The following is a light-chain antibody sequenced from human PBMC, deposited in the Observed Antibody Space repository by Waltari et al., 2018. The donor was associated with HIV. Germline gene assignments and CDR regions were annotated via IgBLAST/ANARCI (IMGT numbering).Light chain of an antibody. Sequence: DIRLTQTHSTLSAAVRDTVTITCRASQNIGTSLAWYQQKPGKAPTLLIYQASTLQNGVSSRFSGSGSGTEFTLTITSLQRDDFASYFCQQYETYYTFGQGSRLE. CDR2: QAS. V-gene: IGKV1-5*03. CDR1: QNIGTS. CDR3: QQYETYYT. J-gene: IGKJ2*01.